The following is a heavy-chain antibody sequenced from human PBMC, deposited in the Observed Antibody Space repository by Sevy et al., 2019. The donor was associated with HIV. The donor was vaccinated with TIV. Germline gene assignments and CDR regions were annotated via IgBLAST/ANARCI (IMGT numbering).Heavy chain of an antibody. D-gene: IGHD5-12*01. CDR1: GESVSSSY. CDR3: ARGRSPKRLPLLYSGYDHMTAHFFDY. CDR2: VDHSGGT. Sequence: SETLSLTCAVYGESVSSSYWTWIRQPPGGGLDWVGEVDHSGGTSYNPSLKSRATVSLDTSKRQFSLKLNSVTAADAAVYFCARGRSPKRLPLLYSGYDHMTAHFFDYWGQGALVTVSS. V-gene: IGHV4-34*01. J-gene: IGHJ4*02.